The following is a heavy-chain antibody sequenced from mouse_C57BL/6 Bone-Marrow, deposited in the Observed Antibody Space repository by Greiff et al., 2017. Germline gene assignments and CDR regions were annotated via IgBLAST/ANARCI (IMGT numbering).Heavy chain of an antibody. CDR2: ISSGSSTI. Sequence: EVQLQESGGGLVKPGGSLKLSCAASGFTFSDYGMHWVRQAPEKGLEWVAYISSGSSTIYYADTVKGRFTISRDNAKNTLFLQMTSLRSEDTAMYYCARRWLLPYWYFDVWGTGTTVTVSS. J-gene: IGHJ1*03. D-gene: IGHD2-3*01. V-gene: IGHV5-17*01. CDR3: ARRWLLPYWYFDV. CDR1: GFTFSDYG.